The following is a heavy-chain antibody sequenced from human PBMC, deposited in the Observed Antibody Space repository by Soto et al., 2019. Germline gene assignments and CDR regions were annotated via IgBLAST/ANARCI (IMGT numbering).Heavy chain of an antibody. CDR3: ARGDSTGSPRGWFAP. J-gene: IGHJ5*02. V-gene: IGHV1-18*04. CDR2: ISTYNGDT. CDR1: GYSFTSYG. Sequence: QVQLVQSVTEVKKPGASVQVSCKASGYSFTSYGINWVRQAPGQGLEWMGWISTYNGDTNYAQKFQGRVTMTTDTSTTTAYMELRRLTSDDTAVYFCARGDSTGSPRGWFAPWGKGTVVPVSS. D-gene: IGHD6-19*01.